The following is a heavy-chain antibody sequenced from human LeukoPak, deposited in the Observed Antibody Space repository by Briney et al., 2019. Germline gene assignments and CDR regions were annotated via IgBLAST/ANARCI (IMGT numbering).Heavy chain of an antibody. CDR3: ARDQDDYYDSSGYYWYFDY. J-gene: IGHJ4*02. CDR2: IIPIFGTA. D-gene: IGHD3-22*01. V-gene: IGHV1-69*05. CDR1: GGTFSSYA. Sequence: ASVKVSCKASGGTFSSYAISWVQQAPGQGLEWMGRIIPIFGTANYAQKFQGRVTITTDESTSTAYMELSSLRSEDTAVYYCARDQDDYYDSSGYYWYFDYWGQGTLVTVSS.